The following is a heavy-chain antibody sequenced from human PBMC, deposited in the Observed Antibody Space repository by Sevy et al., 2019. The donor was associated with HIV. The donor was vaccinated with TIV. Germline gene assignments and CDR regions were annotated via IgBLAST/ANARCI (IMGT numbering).Heavy chain of an antibody. J-gene: IGHJ4*02. D-gene: IGHD1-1*01. CDR1: GGSINSYY. V-gene: IGHV4-59*13. Sequence: SETLSLTCTVSGGSINSYYWSWIRQPPGKGLGWIGYIYYSGSTNYNPSLKSRVTISVDTSKNQFSLKLSSVTAADTAVYYCARGPTRYYFDYWGQGTLVTVSS. CDR2: IYYSGST. CDR3: ARGPTRYYFDY.